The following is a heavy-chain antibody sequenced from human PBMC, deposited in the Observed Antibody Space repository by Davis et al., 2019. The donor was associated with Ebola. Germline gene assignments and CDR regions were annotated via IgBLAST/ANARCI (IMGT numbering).Heavy chain of an antibody. D-gene: IGHD2-2*01. CDR3: AKCEWGSTSCSRFDP. CDR2: ISGSGGST. CDR1: GFTFSSYA. J-gene: IGHJ5*02. Sequence: PGGSLRLSCAASGFTFSSYAMSWVRQAPGKGLEWVSAISGSGGSTYYADSVKGRFTISRDNSKNTLYLQMNSLRAEDTAVYYCAKCEWGSTSCSRFDPWGQGTLVTVSS. V-gene: IGHV3-23*01.